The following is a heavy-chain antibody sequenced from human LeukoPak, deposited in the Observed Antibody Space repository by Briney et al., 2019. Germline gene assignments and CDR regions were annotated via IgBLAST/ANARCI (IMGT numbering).Heavy chain of an antibody. V-gene: IGHV1-2*02. D-gene: IGHD6-19*01. J-gene: IGHJ4*02. Sequence: ASVKVSCKASGYTFTGYYMHWVRQAPGQGLEWMGWINPNSGGTNYAQKFQGRVTMTRDTSISTAYMELSRLRSDDTAVYYCARASGAVAGTGLFDYWGQGTLVTVSS. CDR2: INPNSGGT. CDR1: GYTFTGYY. CDR3: ARASGAVAGTGLFDY.